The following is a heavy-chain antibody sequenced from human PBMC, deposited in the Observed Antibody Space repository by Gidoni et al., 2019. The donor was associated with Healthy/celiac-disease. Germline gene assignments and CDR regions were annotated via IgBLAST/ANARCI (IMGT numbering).Heavy chain of an antibody. Sequence: EVQLVESGGGLVQPGRSLRLSCAASGFTFDDYAMHWVRQAPGKGLEWVSGISRNSGSIGYADSVKGRFTISRDNAKNSLYLQMNSLRAEDTALYYCATGGRVWLFGADYWGQGTLVTVSS. J-gene: IGHJ4*02. CDR1: GFTFDDYA. D-gene: IGHD3-16*01. CDR2: ISRNSGSI. V-gene: IGHV3-9*01. CDR3: ATGGRVWLFGADY.